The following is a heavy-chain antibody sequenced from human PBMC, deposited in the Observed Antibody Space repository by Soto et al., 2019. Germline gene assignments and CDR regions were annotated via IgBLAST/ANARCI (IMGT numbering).Heavy chain of an antibody. D-gene: IGHD7-27*01. Sequence: PSETLSLTCAVYGGSFSGYYWSWIRQPPGKGLEWIGEINHSGSTNYNPSLKSRVTISVDTSKNQFSLKLSSVTAADTAVYYCARRWFCWGRPFDIWGQGTMVTVSS. CDR1: GGSFSGYY. CDR3: ARRWFCWGRPFDI. CDR2: INHSGST. V-gene: IGHV4-34*01. J-gene: IGHJ3*02.